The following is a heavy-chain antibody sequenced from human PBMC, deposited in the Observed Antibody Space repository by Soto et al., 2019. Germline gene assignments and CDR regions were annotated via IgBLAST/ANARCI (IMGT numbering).Heavy chain of an antibody. V-gene: IGHV3-53*02. D-gene: IGHD7-27*01. Sequence: EVQLVETGGGLIQPGGSLRLSCGVSGFTVSDSRMTWVRQAPGQGLEWVSDLYFYGSANYADSVRGRFTISKDDSKNTVFLKMNNLRAEDTAVYYCARVGTSESFFDYWGQGTLVSVSP. J-gene: IGHJ4*02. CDR3: ARVGTSESFFDY. CDR1: GFTVSDSR. CDR2: LYFYGSA.